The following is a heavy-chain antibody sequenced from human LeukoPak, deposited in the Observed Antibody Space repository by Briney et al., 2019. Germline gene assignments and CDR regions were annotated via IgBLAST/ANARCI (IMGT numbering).Heavy chain of an antibody. CDR3: ARRSDSGSDDGEDYFDY. CDR1: GGSIYSTSFY. Sequence: SETLSLTCTVSGGSIYSTSFYWGWIRQPPGKGLEWIGSMYYDGSTYYNPSLKSRVTISVDTSKTQFSLKLTSVPAADTAVYFCARRSDSGSDDGEDYFDYWGRGTLVTVSS. J-gene: IGHJ4*02. V-gene: IGHV4-39*01. D-gene: IGHD1-26*01. CDR2: MYYDGST.